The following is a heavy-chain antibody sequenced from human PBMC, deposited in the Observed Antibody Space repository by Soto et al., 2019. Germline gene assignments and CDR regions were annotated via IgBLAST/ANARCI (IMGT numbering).Heavy chain of an antibody. J-gene: IGHJ6*03. Sequence: SETLSLTCTVSGGSISSYYWSWIRQPPGKGLEWIGYIYYSGSTNYNPFLKSRVTISVDTSKNQFSLKLSSVTAADTAVYYCASTVVVVAATSPAFLDYYYMGVWGKGTTVTVSS. D-gene: IGHD2-15*01. CDR3: ASTVVVVAATSPAFLDYYYMGV. V-gene: IGHV4-59*01. CDR2: IYYSGST. CDR1: GGSISSYY.